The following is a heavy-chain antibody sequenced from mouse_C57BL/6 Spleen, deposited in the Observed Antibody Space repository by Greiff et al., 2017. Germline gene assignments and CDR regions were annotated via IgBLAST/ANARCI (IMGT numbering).Heavy chain of an antibody. V-gene: IGHV1-54*01. D-gene: IGHD2-5*01. CDR1: GYAFTNYL. J-gene: IGHJ4*01. CDR3: ARLSNYDAMDY. Sequence: VQLQQSGAELVRPGTSVKVSCKASGYAFTNYLIEWVKQRPGQGLEWIGVINPGSGGTNYNEKFKGKATLTADKYSSTAYMQLSSLTSEDSAVYFCARLSNYDAMDYWGQGTSVTVSS. CDR2: INPGSGGT.